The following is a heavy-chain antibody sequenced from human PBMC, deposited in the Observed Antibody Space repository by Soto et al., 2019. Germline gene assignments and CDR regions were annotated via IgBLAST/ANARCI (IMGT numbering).Heavy chain of an antibody. Sequence: SETLSLTCTVSGGSISSYYWSWIRQPPGKGLEWIGYIYYSGSTNYNPSLKSRVTISVDTSKNQFSLKLSSVTAADTAVYYCARRSLPPRGQKRSYYFVYGGQGTLVNVSS. CDR2: IYYSGST. CDR3: ARRSLPPRGQKRSYYFVY. V-gene: IGHV4-59*01. J-gene: IGHJ4*02. D-gene: IGHD3-10*01. CDR1: GGSISSYY.